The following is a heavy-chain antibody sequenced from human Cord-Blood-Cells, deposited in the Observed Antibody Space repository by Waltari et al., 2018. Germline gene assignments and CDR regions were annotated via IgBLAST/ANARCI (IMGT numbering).Heavy chain of an antibody. J-gene: IGHJ3*02. D-gene: IGHD6-6*01. Sequence: QVQLQESGPGLVKPSETLSLTCTVSGGSVSSGSYYWRWLRQPPGKGLEWIGYIYYSWSTNYNPSLKSRVTISVDTSKNQFSLKLSSVTAADTAVYYCARTKIAALGHDAFDIWGQGTMVTVSS. CDR3: ARTKIAALGHDAFDI. CDR1: GGSVSSGSYY. V-gene: IGHV4-61*01. CDR2: IYYSWST.